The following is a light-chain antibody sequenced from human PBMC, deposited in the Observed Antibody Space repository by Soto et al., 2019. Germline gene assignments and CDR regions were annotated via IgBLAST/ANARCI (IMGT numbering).Light chain of an antibody. CDR1: QRVSRN. Sequence: EIVMTQSPATLSVSPGERATLSCRASQRVSRNLAWYQQKPGQAPRLLIYGASTRATGIPARFSGDGSGTEFTLTIDSLQSEDFVVYYCLQYDGWPLTFGQGTRLEIK. CDR3: LQYDGWPLT. V-gene: IGKV3-15*01. CDR2: GAS. J-gene: IGKJ5*01.